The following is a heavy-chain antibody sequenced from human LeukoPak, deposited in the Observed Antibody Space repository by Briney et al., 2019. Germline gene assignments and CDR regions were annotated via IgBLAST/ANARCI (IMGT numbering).Heavy chain of an antibody. V-gene: IGHV3-64*01. Sequence: GGSLRLSCAASGFTFSSYAMHWVRQAPGKGLEYVSAISSNGGSTYYANSVKGRFTISRDNSKNTLYLQMGSLRAEDMAVYYCARNNWNDRYFDYWGQGTLVTVSS. CDR1: GFTFSSYA. D-gene: IGHD1-20*01. CDR3: ARNNWNDRYFDY. J-gene: IGHJ4*02. CDR2: ISSNGGST.